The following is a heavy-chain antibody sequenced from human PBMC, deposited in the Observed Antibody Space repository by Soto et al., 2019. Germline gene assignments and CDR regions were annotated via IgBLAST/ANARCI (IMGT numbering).Heavy chain of an antibody. J-gene: IGHJ4*02. V-gene: IGHV1-58*01. Sequence: GASVKVSCKASGFTLTNSAVQWVRQARGQRLEWIGWIGVGSGSPNYAQKFQERLTITKDTSKNQVILTVTNTDPVDTATYYCAHRPDDSGYFDYWGQGALVTVSS. D-gene: IGHD3-22*01. CDR2: IGVGSGSP. CDR1: GFTLTNSA. CDR3: AHRPDDSGYFDY.